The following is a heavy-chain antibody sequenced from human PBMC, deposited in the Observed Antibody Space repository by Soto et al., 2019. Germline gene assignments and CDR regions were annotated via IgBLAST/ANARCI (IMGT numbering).Heavy chain of an antibody. J-gene: IGHJ6*03. V-gene: IGHV3-33*01. Sequence: GGSLRLSCAASGFTFSSYGMHWVRQAPGKGLEWVAVIWYDGSNKYYADSVKGRFTISRDNSKNTLYLQMNSLRAEDTAVYYCARSYSNYDPKTYYMDFWGKGTTVTGSS. CDR3: ARSYSNYDPKTYYMDF. D-gene: IGHD4-4*01. CDR1: GFTFSSYG. CDR2: IWYDGSNK.